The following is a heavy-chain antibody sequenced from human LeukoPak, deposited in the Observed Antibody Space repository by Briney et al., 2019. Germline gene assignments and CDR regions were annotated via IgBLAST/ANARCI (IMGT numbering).Heavy chain of an antibody. CDR3: ARLQGATIGAKWFDP. Sequence: SGPALVKPTQTLTLTCTFSGFSLPTTGMRVSWIRQPPGKALEWLARIDWDDDKFYSTSLKTRLTISKDTSKNQVVLTMTNMDPVDTATYYCARLQGATIGAKWFDPWGQGTLVTVSS. D-gene: IGHD4/OR15-4a*01. J-gene: IGHJ5*02. CDR2: IDWDDDK. CDR1: GFSLPTTGMR. V-gene: IGHV2-70*04.